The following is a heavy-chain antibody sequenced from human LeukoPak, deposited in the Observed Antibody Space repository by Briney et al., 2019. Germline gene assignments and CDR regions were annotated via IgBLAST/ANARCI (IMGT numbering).Heavy chain of an antibody. CDR1: GYTFTSYG. D-gene: IGHD2-2*01. Sequence: ASVKVSCKASGYTFTSYGISWVRQAPGQGLEWMGWINPYNGNTNYAQKLQGRVTMTTDTSTSTAYMELRSLRSDDTAVYYCARVPHPAAHYYYYGMDVWGQGTTVTVSS. CDR3: ARVPHPAAHYYYYGMDV. J-gene: IGHJ6*02. V-gene: IGHV1-18*01. CDR2: INPYNGNT.